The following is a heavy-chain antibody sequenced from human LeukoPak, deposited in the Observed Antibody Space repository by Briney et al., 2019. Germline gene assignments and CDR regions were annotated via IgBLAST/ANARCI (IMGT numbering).Heavy chain of an antibody. Sequence: GGSLRLSCAASGFTFNSYAMSWVRQAPGKGLEWVSAIRGSGGGTYYADSVKGRFTISRDNSKNTLYLQMNSLRDEDTALYYCAKAGIGVVGYFDHWGQGTLVTVSS. J-gene: IGHJ4*02. V-gene: IGHV3-23*01. CDR1: GFTFNSYA. CDR2: IRGSGGGT. D-gene: IGHD6-19*01. CDR3: AKAGIGVVGYFDH.